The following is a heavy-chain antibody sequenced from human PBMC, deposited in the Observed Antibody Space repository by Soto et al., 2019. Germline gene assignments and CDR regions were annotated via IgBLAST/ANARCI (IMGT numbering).Heavy chain of an antibody. D-gene: IGHD6-19*01. Sequence: QVQLVQSGAEVKKPGSSVKVSCKASGGTFSSYAISWVRQAPGQGLEWMGGIIPIFGTANYAQKFQGRVTITADEXTXXAYMELSSLRSEDPAVYYCARVYRGSSGPQGYFDYWGQGTRVTVSS. J-gene: IGHJ4*02. CDR3: ARVYRGSSGPQGYFDY. CDR1: GGTFSSYA. CDR2: IIPIFGTA. V-gene: IGHV1-69*12.